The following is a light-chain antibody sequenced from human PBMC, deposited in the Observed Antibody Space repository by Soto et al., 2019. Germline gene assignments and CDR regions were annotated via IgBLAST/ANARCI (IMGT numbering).Light chain of an antibody. Sequence: EIVLTQSPGTLSLSPGERATLSCRASQSVGSSLAWYQQKAGQAPRLLIYGASSRATGIPDKFIGSGSGTDFTLTISRLEHEDFAVYYCQQYGRSLPFGGGTKVEIK. CDR1: QSVGSS. J-gene: IGKJ4*01. CDR3: QQYGRSLP. V-gene: IGKV3-20*01. CDR2: GAS.